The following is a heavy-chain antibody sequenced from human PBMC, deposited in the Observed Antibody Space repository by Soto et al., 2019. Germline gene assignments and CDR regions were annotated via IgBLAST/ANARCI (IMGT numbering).Heavy chain of an antibody. J-gene: IGHJ4*02. CDR2: VNPTGGST. CDR3: ARHLAAGDS. D-gene: IGHD6-25*01. V-gene: IGHV1-46*03. CDR1: GYTFTSYY. Sequence: QVQLVQSGAEVKKPGASVRVSCKASGYTFTSYYIHWVRQAPGQGLEWMAIVNPTGGSTNYAQKFQGRITVTCDTSTSTVFMELNSLRYEDTAVYYWARHLAAGDSWGQGTLVTFSS.